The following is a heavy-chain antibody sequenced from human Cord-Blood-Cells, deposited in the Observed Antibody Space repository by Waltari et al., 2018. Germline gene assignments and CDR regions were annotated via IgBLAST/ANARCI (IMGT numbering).Heavy chain of an antibody. CDR2: INPNSGGT. CDR3: ARGRGLSSSWYGYLVY. V-gene: IGHV1-2*02. CDR1: GHTFTGYY. J-gene: IGHJ4*02. Sequence: QVQLVQSGAEVKKPGAPVKVSCKASGHTFTGYYMHRVRQAPGQGLEWMGWINPNSGGTNYAQKFQGRVTMTRDTSISTAYMELSRLRSDDTAVYYCARGRGLSSSWYGYLVYWGQGTLVTVSS. D-gene: IGHD6-13*01.